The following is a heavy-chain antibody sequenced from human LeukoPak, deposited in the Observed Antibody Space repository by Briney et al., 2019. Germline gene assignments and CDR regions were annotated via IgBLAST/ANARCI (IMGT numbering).Heavy chain of an antibody. J-gene: IGHJ5*02. Sequence: SETLSLTCTVSGYSISSGYYWGWIRPPPGKGLEWIGSIYHSGSTYYNPSLKSRVTISVDTSKNQFSLKLSSVTAADTAVYYCARELLWFGESLAPPHYNWFDPWGQGTLVTVSS. CDR3: ARELLWFGESLAPPHYNWFDP. CDR1: GYSISSGYY. D-gene: IGHD3-10*01. CDR2: IYHSGST. V-gene: IGHV4-38-2*02.